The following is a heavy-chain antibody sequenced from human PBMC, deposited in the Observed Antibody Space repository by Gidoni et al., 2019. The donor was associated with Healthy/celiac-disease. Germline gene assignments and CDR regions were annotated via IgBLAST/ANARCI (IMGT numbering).Heavy chain of an antibody. J-gene: IGHJ6*02. D-gene: IGHD3-10*01. CDR2: IYPGDSDT. V-gene: IGHV5-51*01. Sequence: EVQLVQSGAEVKKPGESLKISCKGSGYSFTSYWIGWVRQMPGKGLEWMGIIYPGDSDTRYSPSFQGQVTISADKSISTAYLQWSSLKASDTAMYYCARHRGIYYGSGSYKRYYYYYGMDVWGQGTTVTVSS. CDR1: GYSFTSYW. CDR3: ARHRGIYYGSGSYKRYYYYYGMDV.